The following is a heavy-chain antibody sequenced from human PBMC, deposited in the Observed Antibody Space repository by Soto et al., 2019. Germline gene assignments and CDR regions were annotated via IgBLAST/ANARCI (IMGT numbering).Heavy chain of an antibody. Sequence: QVQLVQSGGEVQKPGASVKVSCKASGNTFTTYGISWVRQAPGQGLEWMGWIGGYNGHANYAQKFQGRVTMTTDTSTSTAYMELRSLRSDGTAVYYCARDPGYYPDAFDVWGQGTMVTVSA. V-gene: IGHV1-18*01. D-gene: IGHD2-15*01. CDR1: GNTFTTYG. CDR3: ARDPGYYPDAFDV. J-gene: IGHJ3*01. CDR2: IGGYNGHA.